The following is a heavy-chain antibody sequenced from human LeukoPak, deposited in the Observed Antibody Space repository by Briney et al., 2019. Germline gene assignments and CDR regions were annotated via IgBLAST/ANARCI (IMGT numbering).Heavy chain of an antibody. Sequence: PSETLSLTCTVSGGSISSYYWSWIRQPAGKGLEWIGRTYSGGNTNYNPSLKSRVTMSVDTSKKQFSLKLSSVAAADTAVYYCARGSVITFGGVTQTGGNWFDPWGQGTLVTVSS. V-gene: IGHV4-4*07. CDR2: TYSGGNT. D-gene: IGHD3-16*01. CDR1: GGSISSYY. CDR3: ARGSVITFGGVTQTGGNWFDP. J-gene: IGHJ5*02.